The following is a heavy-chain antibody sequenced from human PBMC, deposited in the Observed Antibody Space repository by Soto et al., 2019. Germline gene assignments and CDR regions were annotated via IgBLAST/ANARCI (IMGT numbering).Heavy chain of an antibody. Sequence: GGSLRLSCAASGFTFSSYGMHWVRQAPGKGLEWVAVISYDGSNKYYADSVKGRFTISRDNSKNTLYLQMNSLRAEDTAVYYCAKLLGGTAPSNDYWGQGTLVTVSS. CDR3: AKLLGGTAPSNDY. CDR2: ISYDGSNK. D-gene: IGHD1-26*01. CDR1: GFTFSSYG. V-gene: IGHV3-30*18. J-gene: IGHJ4*02.